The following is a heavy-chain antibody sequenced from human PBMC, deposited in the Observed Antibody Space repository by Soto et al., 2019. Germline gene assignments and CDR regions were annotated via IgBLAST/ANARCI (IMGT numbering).Heavy chain of an antibody. CDR3: ARVDYYDSSGYYRTEYFQH. CDR1: GGSISSGGYY. CDR2: IYYSGST. V-gene: IGHV4-31*03. Sequence: LSLTCTVSGGSISSGGYYWSWIRQHPGKGLEWIGYIYYSGSTYYNPSLKSRVTISVDTSKNQFSLKLSSVTAADTAVYYCARVDYYDSSGYYRTEYFQHWGQGTLVTVSS. J-gene: IGHJ1*01. D-gene: IGHD3-22*01.